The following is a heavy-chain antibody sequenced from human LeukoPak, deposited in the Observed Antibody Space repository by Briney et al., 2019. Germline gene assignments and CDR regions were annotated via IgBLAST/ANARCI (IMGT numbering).Heavy chain of an antibody. Sequence: ASVKVSCKASGYTFTSYVISWVRQAPGQGLERMGWISAYNGNTNYAQKLQGRVTMTTDTSTSTAYMELRSLRSDDTAVYYCASSWIQLWTLDYWGQGTLVTVSS. D-gene: IGHD5-18*01. J-gene: IGHJ4*02. V-gene: IGHV1-18*01. CDR1: GYTFTSYV. CDR2: ISAYNGNT. CDR3: ASSWIQLWTLDY.